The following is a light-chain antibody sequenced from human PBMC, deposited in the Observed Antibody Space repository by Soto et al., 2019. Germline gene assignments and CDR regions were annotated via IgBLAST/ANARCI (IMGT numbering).Light chain of an antibody. Sequence: DIQMTQSPSTLSASLGDRVTIICRASQTISSWLAWYQQKGGQAPKLLISKASILDSGVPSRFSGSGSGTEFNLTISRLEPEDFANDYCQQCYKTSITFVKGTQGEIK. J-gene: IGKJ5*01. CDR2: KAS. V-gene: IGKV1-5*03. CDR1: QTISSW. CDR3: QQCYKTSIT.